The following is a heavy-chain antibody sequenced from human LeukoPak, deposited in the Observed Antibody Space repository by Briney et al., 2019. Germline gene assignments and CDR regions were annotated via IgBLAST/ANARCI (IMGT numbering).Heavy chain of an antibody. CDR1: GFTFSTYG. Sequence: PGGSLRLSCAASGFTFSTYGMHWVRQAPGKGLEWVAAVWYDGSNKYYADSVKGRFTISRENAKNSLYLQMNSLRAGDTAVYYCARGSGIYDILTGYYKSPAFDIWGQGTMVTVSS. D-gene: IGHD3-9*01. CDR3: ARGSGIYDILTGYYKSPAFDI. CDR2: VWYDGSNK. V-gene: IGHV3-33*01. J-gene: IGHJ3*02.